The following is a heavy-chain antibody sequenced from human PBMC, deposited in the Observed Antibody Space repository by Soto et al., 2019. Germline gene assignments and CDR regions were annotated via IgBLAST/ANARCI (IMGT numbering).Heavy chain of an antibody. J-gene: IGHJ6*02. CDR1: GFNVGDYE. CDR2: ITSGGTVF. D-gene: IGHD3-9*01. V-gene: IGHV3-48*03. Sequence: PGGSLRLSCAASGFNVGDYEMNWVRQAPGKGLEWISMITSGGTVFYYADSVRGRFAISRDDTENSLHLQMNSLRVKDTAMYYCARGRYALGVWGQGTTVTVSS. CDR3: ARGRYALGV.